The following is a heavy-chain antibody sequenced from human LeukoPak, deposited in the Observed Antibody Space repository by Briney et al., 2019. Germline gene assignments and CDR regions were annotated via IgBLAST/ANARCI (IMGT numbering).Heavy chain of an antibody. Sequence: AGGSLRLSCAASGFTFSNYAMPWVRQAPGKGLEWVSTISGSGDSTYYSDSVKGRFTNSRDNSENTLYLQLNSLRAEDTAVYYCAKGGWGTVLDYWGQGTLVTVSP. D-gene: IGHD3-16*01. CDR2: ISGSGDST. V-gene: IGHV3-23*01. CDR1: GFTFSNYA. CDR3: AKGGWGTVLDY. J-gene: IGHJ4*02.